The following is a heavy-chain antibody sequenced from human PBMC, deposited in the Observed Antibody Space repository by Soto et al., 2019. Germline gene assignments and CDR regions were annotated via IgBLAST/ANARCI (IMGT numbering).Heavy chain of an antibody. D-gene: IGHD3-10*01. J-gene: IGHJ3*02. CDR1: GGSISSYY. CDR2: IYYSGST. V-gene: IGHV4-59*01. Sequence: QVQLQESGPGLVKPSETLSLTCTVSGGSISSYYWSWIRQPPGKGLEWIGYIYYSGSTNYNPSLKSRVTISVDTSKNQFSLKLSSVTAADTAVYYCAREVPPVLWFGVDAFDIWGQGTMVTVSS. CDR3: AREVPPVLWFGVDAFDI.